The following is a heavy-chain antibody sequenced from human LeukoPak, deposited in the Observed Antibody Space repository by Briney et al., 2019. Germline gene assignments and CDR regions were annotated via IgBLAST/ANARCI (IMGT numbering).Heavy chain of an antibody. V-gene: IGHV3-48*03. J-gene: IGHJ4*02. D-gene: IGHD1-26*01. CDR2: ISSSDSTI. CDR3: ARDGDWELLPQYFDY. Sequence: PGGSLRLSCAASGFTFSSYEMHWVRQAPGKGLEWVSYISSSDSTIYYADSVKGRFTISRDNAKNSLYLQMNSLRAEDTAVYYCARDGDWELLPQYFDYWGQGTLVTVSS. CDR1: GFTFSSYE.